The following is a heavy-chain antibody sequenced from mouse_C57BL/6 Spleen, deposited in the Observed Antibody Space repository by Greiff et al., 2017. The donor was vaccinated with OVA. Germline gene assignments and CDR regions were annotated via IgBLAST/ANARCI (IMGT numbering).Heavy chain of an antibody. Sequence: QVQLQQSGAELVRPGTSVKVSCKASGYAFTNYLIEWVKQRPGQGLEWIGVINPGSGGTNYNEKFKGKATLTADKSSSTAYMQLSSLTSEDSAVYFCARSGIYYDYGGFAYWGKGTLVTVSA. D-gene: IGHD2-4*01. CDR1: GYAFTNYL. CDR2: INPGSGGT. V-gene: IGHV1-54*01. J-gene: IGHJ3*01. CDR3: ARSGIYYDYGGFAY.